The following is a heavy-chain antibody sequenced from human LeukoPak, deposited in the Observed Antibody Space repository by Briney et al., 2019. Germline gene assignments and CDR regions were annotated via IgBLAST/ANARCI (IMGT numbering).Heavy chain of an antibody. D-gene: IGHD4-11*01. CDR3: ARDRGLMTTVTPFDY. Sequence: AAVKVSSKASGYTFTSYGISWVPHAPGQGLEWMGWISAYNGNTNYAQKLQGRVTMTTDTSTSTPYMEVRSMRSYDTAVYYCARDRGLMTTVTPFDYWGQGNLVTVSS. V-gene: IGHV1-18*01. CDR1: GYTFTSYG. J-gene: IGHJ4*02. CDR2: ISAYNGNT.